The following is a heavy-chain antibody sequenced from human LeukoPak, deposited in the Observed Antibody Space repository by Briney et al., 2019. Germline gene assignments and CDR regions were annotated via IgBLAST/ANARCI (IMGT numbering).Heavy chain of an antibody. J-gene: IGHJ4*02. V-gene: IGHV3-23*01. Sequence: GGSLRLSCAASGFTFSYAWMSWVRQAPGKGLEWVSAISGSGGSTYYAAPVEGRFTISRDNSKNTLYLQMTSLRAEDTAVYYCAKDSSRWYLDSFDYWGQGTLVTVSS. CDR2: ISGSGGST. D-gene: IGHD6-13*01. CDR1: GFTFSYAW. CDR3: AKDSSRWYLDSFDY.